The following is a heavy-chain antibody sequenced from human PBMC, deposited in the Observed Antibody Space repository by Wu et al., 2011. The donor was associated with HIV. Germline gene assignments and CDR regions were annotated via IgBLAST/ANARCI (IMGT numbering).Heavy chain of an antibody. J-gene: IGHJ3*02. CDR2: MNPNSGNT. V-gene: IGHV1-8*01. CDR1: GYTFTSYD. Sequence: QVQLVQSGAEVKKPGASVKVSCKASGYTFTSYDINWVRQATGQGLEWMGWMNPNSGNTHFAQKFQGRVTMTRNTSISTAYMELSSLRSEDTAVYYCARDLEYSTNWGAFDIWGQGTMVTVSS. D-gene: IGHD6-13*01. CDR3: ARDLEYSTNWGAFDI.